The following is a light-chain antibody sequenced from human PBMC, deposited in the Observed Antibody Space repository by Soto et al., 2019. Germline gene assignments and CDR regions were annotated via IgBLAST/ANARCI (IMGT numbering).Light chain of an antibody. J-gene: IGKJ4*01. V-gene: IGKV3-20*01. CDR1: QSVSSSY. CDR3: HHYDSSHVT. CDR2: GAS. Sequence: EIVLTQSPGTLSLSPGERATLSCRASQSVSSSYLAWYQQKPGQAPRLLIYGASSRATGIPDRFSGSGSGPDSTVTIVRLEPEDLAVDYRHHYDSSHVTFGGGTVVEIK.